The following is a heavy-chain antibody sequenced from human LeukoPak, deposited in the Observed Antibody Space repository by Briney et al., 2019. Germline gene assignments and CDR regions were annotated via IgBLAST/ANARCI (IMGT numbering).Heavy chain of an antibody. CDR3: ARVGDIVVVPATWELDY. CDR2: IKQDGSEK. D-gene: IGHD2-2*01. J-gene: IGHJ4*02. V-gene: IGHV3-7*01. CDR1: GFTFSSYW. Sequence: GGSLRLSCAASGFTFSSYWMSWVRQAPGKGLEWVANIKQDGSEKYYVDSVKGRFTISRDNAKNSLYLQMNSLRAEDTAVYYCARVGDIVVVPATWELDYWGQGTLVTVSS.